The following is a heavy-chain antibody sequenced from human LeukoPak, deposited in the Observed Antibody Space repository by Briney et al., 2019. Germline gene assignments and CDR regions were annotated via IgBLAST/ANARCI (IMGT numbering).Heavy chain of an antibody. CDR1: GFTFNSYA. J-gene: IGHJ4*02. D-gene: IGHD4-17*01. CDR3: ARSGFPHYDYGDYFDY. Sequence: GGSLRLSCAASGFTFNSYAMSWVRQAPGKGLEWVSSLNGNGGGTYYSDSVKGRFTISRDNSKNTLYLQMNSLRAEDTAVYYCARSGFPHYDYGDYFDYWGQGTLVTVSS. V-gene: IGHV3-23*01. CDR2: LNGNGGGT.